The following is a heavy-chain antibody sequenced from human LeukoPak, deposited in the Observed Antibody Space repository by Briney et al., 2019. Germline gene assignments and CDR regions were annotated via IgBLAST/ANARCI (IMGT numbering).Heavy chain of an antibody. CDR2: IYWDDDK. J-gene: IGHJ5*02. CDR3: ALDNYFGLGSYSDNWFDP. CDR1: GFSLSTSGVG. D-gene: IGHD3-10*01. Sequence: SGPTLVNPTQTLTLTCTFSGFSLSTSGVGVGWIRQPPGKALEWLALIYWDDDKRYSPSLKSRLTITEHTSKNQVVLTMTNMDPVDTATYYCALDNYFGLGSYSDNWFDPWGQGTLVTVSS. V-gene: IGHV2-5*02.